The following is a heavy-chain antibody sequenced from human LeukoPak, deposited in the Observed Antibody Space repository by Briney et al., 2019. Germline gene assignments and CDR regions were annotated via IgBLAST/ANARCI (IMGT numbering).Heavy chain of an antibody. V-gene: IGHV1-2*02. J-gene: IGHJ6*02. CDR1: GYTFTGYY. Sequence: ASVKVSCKTSGYTFTGYYMYWVRQAPGQGLAWMGWINPNSGDTDYAQKLQGRVTMTTDTSTSTAYMELRSLRSDDTAVYYCARDIRNSGWLLRLNGMDVWGQGTTVTVSS. D-gene: IGHD6-19*01. CDR3: ARDIRNSGWLLRLNGMDV. CDR2: INPNSGDT.